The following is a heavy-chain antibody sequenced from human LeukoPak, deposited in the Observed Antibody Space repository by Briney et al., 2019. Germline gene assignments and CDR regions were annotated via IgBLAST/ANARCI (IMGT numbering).Heavy chain of an antibody. D-gene: IGHD6-13*01. CDR3: ACPYRSRFDY. CDR1: GFAVSNHY. CDR2: ITNSGSDI. V-gene: IGHV3-11*01. Sequence: GGSLRLSCAVSGFAVSNHYMTWVRQAPGKGLEWISYITNSGSDIEYADSVKGRFTISWDNAKKSLYLEMNTLRAEDTAIYYCACPYRSRFDYWGQGTLVTVSS. J-gene: IGHJ4*02.